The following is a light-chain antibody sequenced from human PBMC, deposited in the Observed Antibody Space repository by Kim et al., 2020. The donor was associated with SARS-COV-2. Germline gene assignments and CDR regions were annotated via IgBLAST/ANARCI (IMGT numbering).Light chain of an antibody. CDR2: EVS. Sequence: QSALTQPPSASGSPGQSVTISCTGTSSDVGGNNYVSWYQQHPGKAPKFMIYEVSKRPSGVPDRFSGSKSGNTASLTVSGPQAEDEADYYCSSYAGSNNWVFGGGTQLTVL. J-gene: IGLJ3*02. V-gene: IGLV2-8*01. CDR3: SSYAGSNNWV. CDR1: SSDVGGNNY.